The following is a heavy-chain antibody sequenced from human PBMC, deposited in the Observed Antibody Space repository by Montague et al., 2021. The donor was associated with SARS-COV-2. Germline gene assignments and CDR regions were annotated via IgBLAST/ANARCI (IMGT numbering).Heavy chain of an antibody. CDR1: GGSISSYY. CDR2: IYYSGST. CDR3: ARGGDMNWFDP. V-gene: IGHV4-59*01. Sequence: SETLSLTCTVSGGSISSYYWSRIRQPPGKGLEWIGYIYYSGSTNYNPSLKSRVTISVDTSKNQFSLKLSSVTAADTAVYYCARGGDMNWFDPWGQGTLVTVSS. D-gene: IGHD2-21*01. J-gene: IGHJ5*02.